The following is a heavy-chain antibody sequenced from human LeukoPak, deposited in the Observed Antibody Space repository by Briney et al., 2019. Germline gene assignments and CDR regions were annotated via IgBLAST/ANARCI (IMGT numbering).Heavy chain of an antibody. J-gene: IGHJ3*02. Sequence: ASVKVSCKASGGTFSSYAISWVRQAPGQGLEWMGRIIPIFGIANYAQKFQGRVTITADKSTSTAYMELSSLRSEDTAVYYCARKSDWYGPNDAFDIWGQGTMVTVSS. CDR3: ARKSDWYGPNDAFDI. V-gene: IGHV1-69*04. CDR2: IIPIFGIA. CDR1: GGTFSSYA. D-gene: IGHD3/OR15-3a*01.